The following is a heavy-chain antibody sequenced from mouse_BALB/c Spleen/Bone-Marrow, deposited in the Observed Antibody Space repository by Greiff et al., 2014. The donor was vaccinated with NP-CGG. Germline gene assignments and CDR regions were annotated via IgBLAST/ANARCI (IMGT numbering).Heavy chain of an antibody. Sequence: EVHLVESGAELVKPGASVKLSCTASGFNIKDTYMHWVKQRPEQGLEWIGRIDPANGNTKYDPKFQGKATITADTSSNTAYLQLSSLTSEDTAVYYCATYYYGYYFGYWGQGTTLTVSS. V-gene: IGHV14-3*02. CDR1: GFNIKDTY. J-gene: IGHJ2*01. CDR3: ATYYYGYYFGY. D-gene: IGHD1-2*01. CDR2: IDPANGNT.